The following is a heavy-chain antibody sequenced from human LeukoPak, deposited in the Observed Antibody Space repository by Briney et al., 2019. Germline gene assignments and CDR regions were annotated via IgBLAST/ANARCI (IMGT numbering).Heavy chain of an antibody. D-gene: IGHD5-18*01. CDR1: GFTFSSYA. Sequence: GGSLRLSCAASGFTFSSYAMHWVRQAPGKGLEWVAVISYDGSNKYYADSVKGRFAISRDNSKNTLSLQMNSLRAEDTAVYYCARDQGYSYGHSFDYWGQGTLVTVSS. CDR3: ARDQGYSYGHSFDY. J-gene: IGHJ4*02. V-gene: IGHV3-30*09. CDR2: ISYDGSNK.